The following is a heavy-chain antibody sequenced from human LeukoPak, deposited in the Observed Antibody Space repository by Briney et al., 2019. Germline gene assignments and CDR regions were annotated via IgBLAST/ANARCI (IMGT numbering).Heavy chain of an antibody. CDR2: IYTSEST. CDR3: ARENGLYTWFDP. D-gene: IGHD2-2*01. Sequence: SETLSLTCTVSGGSISGYYWSWIRQPAGKGLEWLGRIYTSESTNYNPSLKNRFTMSVDTSKNQFSLKLASVTAADTAVYYCARENGLYTWFDPWGQGTLVTVSS. V-gene: IGHV4-4*07. J-gene: IGHJ5*02. CDR1: GGSISGYY.